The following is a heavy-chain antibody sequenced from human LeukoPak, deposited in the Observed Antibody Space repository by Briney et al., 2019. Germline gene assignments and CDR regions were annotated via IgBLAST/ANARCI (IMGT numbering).Heavy chain of an antibody. V-gene: IGHV1-69*06. CDR1: GGTFSSYA. D-gene: IGHD1-26*01. Sequence: SVKVSCKASGGTFSSYAISWVRQAPGQGLEWMGGIIPIFGTANYAQKFQGRVTMTEDTSTDTAYMELSSLRSEDTAVYYCATSTSGSYGPFDYWGQGTLVTVSS. J-gene: IGHJ4*02. CDR2: IIPIFGTA. CDR3: ATSTSGSYGPFDY.